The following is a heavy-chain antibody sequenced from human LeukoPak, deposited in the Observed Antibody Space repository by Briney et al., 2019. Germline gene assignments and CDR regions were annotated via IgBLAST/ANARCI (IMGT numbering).Heavy chain of an antibody. CDR3: ARGYCSGGSSCAFDI. J-gene: IGHJ3*02. V-gene: IGHV1-2*02. D-gene: IGHD2-15*01. CDR1: GYTFTGYY. CDR2: INPNSGGT. Sequence: ASVKVSCKASGYTFTGYYMHWGRQAPGQGLEWMGWINPNSGGTNYAQKFQGRVTMTRDTSISTAYMELSRLRSDDTAVYYCARGYCSGGSSCAFDIWGQGTMVTVSS.